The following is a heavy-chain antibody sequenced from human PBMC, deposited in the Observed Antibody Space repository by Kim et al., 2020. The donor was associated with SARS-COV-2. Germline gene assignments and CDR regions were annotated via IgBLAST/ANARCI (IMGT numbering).Heavy chain of an antibody. D-gene: IGHD6-13*01. CDR3: ARELAAASRGRFGP. J-gene: IGHJ5*02. CDR1: GGSFSGYY. CDR2: INHSGST. V-gene: IGHV4-34*01. Sequence: SETLSLTCAVYGGSFSGYYWSWIRQPPGKGLEWIGEINHSGSTNYNPSLKSRVTISVDTSKNQFSLKLSSVTAADTAVYYCARELAAASRGRFGPWGQGT.